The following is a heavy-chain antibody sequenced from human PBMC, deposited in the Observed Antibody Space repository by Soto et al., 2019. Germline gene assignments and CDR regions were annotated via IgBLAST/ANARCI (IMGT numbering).Heavy chain of an antibody. CDR2: IIPILGIA. V-gene: IGHV1-69*02. CDR1: VGTFSCYT. J-gene: IGHJ4*02. CDR3: ASEHPRPGY. Sequence: KVCCKASVGTFSCYTISCVRQAPGQGLEWMGRIIPILGIANYAQKFQGRVTITADKSTSTAYMELSSLRSEDTAVYSCASEHPRPGYWGQGTLVT.